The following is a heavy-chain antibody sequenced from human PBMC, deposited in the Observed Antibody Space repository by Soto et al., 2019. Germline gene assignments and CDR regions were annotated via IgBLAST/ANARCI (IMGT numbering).Heavy chain of an antibody. V-gene: IGHV4-59*01. CDR1: GGSISSYY. J-gene: IGHJ5*02. Sequence: SETLSLTCTVSGGSISSYYWSWIRQPPGKGLEWIGYIYYSGSTNYNPSLKSRVTISVDTSKNQFSLKLSSVTAADTAVYYCAREVSSSLSNWFDPWGQGTLVTVSS. CDR2: IYYSGST. CDR3: AREVSSSLSNWFDP. D-gene: IGHD6-13*01.